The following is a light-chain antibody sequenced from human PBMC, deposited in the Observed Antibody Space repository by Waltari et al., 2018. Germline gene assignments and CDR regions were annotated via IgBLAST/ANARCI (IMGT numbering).Light chain of an antibody. Sequence: EIVLTQSPGTLSLSPGERATLSCRASQSVTNNHLAWYQQKPGQAPRLLSHGASSRATGIPDRFSGSGSGTDFTLTITRLGPEDFAVYYCHQYGSSPDTFGQGTKVQIK. J-gene: IGKJ2*01. V-gene: IGKV3-20*01. CDR3: HQYGSSPDT. CDR2: GAS. CDR1: QSVTNNH.